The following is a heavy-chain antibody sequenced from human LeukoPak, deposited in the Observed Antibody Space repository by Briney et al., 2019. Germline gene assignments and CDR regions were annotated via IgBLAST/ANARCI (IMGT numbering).Heavy chain of an antibody. D-gene: IGHD2-2*01. V-gene: IGHV1-3*01. CDR2: INAGNGNI. CDR3: ARGRCTSTSCAPWWFDP. J-gene: IGHJ5*02. CDR1: GYTFTSYA. Sequence: ASVKVSCKASGYTFTSYAMHWVRQDPGQRLEWMGWINAGNGNIKYSQKFQGRVTITRDTSASTAYMELSSLRSEDTAVYYCARGRCTSTSCAPWWFDPWGQGTLVTVSS.